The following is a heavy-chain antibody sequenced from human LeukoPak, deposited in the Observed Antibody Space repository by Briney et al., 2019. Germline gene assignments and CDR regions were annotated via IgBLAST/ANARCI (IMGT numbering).Heavy chain of an antibody. CDR1: GYTLTELS. CDR3: ATRPKIVVVDYFDY. Sequence: WASVKVSCKVSGYTLTELSMHWVRQAPGKGLEWMGGFDPEDGETIYAQKFQGRVTMTEDTSTDTAYMELSSLRSEDTAVYYCATRPKIVVVDYFDYWGQGTLVTVSS. D-gene: IGHD3-22*01. V-gene: IGHV1-24*01. J-gene: IGHJ4*02. CDR2: FDPEDGET.